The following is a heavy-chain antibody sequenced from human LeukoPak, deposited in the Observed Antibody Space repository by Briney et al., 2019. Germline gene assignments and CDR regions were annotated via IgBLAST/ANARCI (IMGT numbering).Heavy chain of an antibody. D-gene: IGHD2-8*01. Sequence: LPGGSLRLSCAASGFIFSSSGIHWVRQAPGKGLEWVAVISYDGSNKYYADSVKGRFTISRDNSKNTLYLQMNSLRAEDTAVYYCATAWCGTGNDAFDIWGQGTMVTVSS. J-gene: IGHJ3*02. V-gene: IGHV3-30*03. CDR2: ISYDGSNK. CDR1: GFIFSSSG. CDR3: ATAWCGTGNDAFDI.